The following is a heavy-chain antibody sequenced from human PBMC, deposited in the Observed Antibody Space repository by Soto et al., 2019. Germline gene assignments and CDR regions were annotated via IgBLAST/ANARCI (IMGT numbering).Heavy chain of an antibody. D-gene: IGHD3-16*01. CDR2: MNPGSGDT. J-gene: IGHJ5*02. CDR3: ARMATFGSLNRFDP. V-gene: IGHV1-8*01. Sequence: ASVKVSCKASGYSFTNNDVSWVRQATGQGLEWMGWMNPGSGDTGYAQKCQGRVTMTSDISIAKAYMELSSLRSDETAIYYCARMATFGSLNRFDPWGQGTLVTVSS. CDR1: GYSFTNND.